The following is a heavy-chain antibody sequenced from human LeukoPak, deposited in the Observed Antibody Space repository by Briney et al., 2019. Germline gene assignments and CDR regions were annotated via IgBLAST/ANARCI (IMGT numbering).Heavy chain of an antibody. CDR3: AALLDYYDSSGYFDY. V-gene: IGHV1-2*02. CDR1: GYTFTGYY. J-gene: IGHJ4*02. D-gene: IGHD3-22*01. CDR2: INPNSGGT. Sequence: ASVKVSCKASGYTFTGYYMHWVRQAPGQGLEWMGWINPNSGGTNYAQKFQGRVTMTRDTSISTAYMELSRLRSDDTAVYYCAALLDYYDSSGYFDYRGQGTLVTVSS.